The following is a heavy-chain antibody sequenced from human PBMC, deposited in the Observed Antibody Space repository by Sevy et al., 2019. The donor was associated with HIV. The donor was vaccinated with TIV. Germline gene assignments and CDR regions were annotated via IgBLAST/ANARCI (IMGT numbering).Heavy chain of an antibody. D-gene: IGHD3-16*02. V-gene: IGHV3-21*01. CDR3: AREEEDYVWGTSRDLTFFDY. CDR1: GFTFSSYT. Sequence: GGSLRLSCAVSGFTFSSYTMNWVRQAPGKGLEWVSSISSSSSYIYYADSVKGGFIISRDNAKNSLYLQMNSLRAEDTAVYYCAREEEDYVWGTSRDLTFFDYWGQGTLVTVSS. CDR2: ISSSSSYI. J-gene: IGHJ4*02.